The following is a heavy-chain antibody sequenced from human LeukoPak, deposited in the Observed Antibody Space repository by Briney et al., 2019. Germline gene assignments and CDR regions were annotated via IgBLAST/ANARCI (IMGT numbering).Heavy chain of an antibody. Sequence: GGSLRLSCAASGFTFSSYAMTWVRQAPGKGLEWVSANSGSGGGTYYADSVKGRFTISRDNSKNTLYLQMNSLRAEDTAVYYCAKGIGAASDYWGQGTLVTVSS. CDR2: NSGSGGGT. D-gene: IGHD6-13*01. CDR3: AKGIGAASDY. V-gene: IGHV3-23*01. CDR1: GFTFSSYA. J-gene: IGHJ4*02.